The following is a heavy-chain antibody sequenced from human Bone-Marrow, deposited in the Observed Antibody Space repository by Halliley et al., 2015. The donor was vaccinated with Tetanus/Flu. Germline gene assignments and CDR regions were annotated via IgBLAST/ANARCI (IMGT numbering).Heavy chain of an antibody. D-gene: IGHD1-1*01. CDR3: AREKTLDGQWVFAF. Sequence: TLSLTCTVSGGSISSGNYYWNWIRQHPGKGLEWIGSIYHSGTTYYNPSLESRVTISVDSSKNQFSLKLRSVNAADTAVYYCAREKTLDGQWVFAFWGQGTLVPVSS. CDR1: GGSISSGNYY. V-gene: IGHV4-31*03. CDR2: IYHSGTT. J-gene: IGHJ4*02.